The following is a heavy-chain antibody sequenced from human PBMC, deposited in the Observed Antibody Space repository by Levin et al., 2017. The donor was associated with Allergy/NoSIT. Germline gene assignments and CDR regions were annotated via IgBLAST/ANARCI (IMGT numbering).Heavy chain of an antibody. D-gene: IGHD3-10*01. CDR1: GFTFNNYW. J-gene: IGHJ4*02. V-gene: IGHV3-7*03. Sequence: TGESLKISCAASGFTFNNYWMTWVRQAPGKGLEWVANIKQDGSEKYYVDSVKGRFTISRDNAKNSLYLQMNSLRAEDTAVYYCASWTGRDYWGQGTLVTVSS. CDR2: IKQDGSEK. CDR3: ASWTGRDY.